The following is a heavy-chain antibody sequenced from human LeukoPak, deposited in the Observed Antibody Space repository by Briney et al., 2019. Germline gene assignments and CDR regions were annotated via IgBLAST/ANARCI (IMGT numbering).Heavy chain of an antibody. D-gene: IGHD6-19*01. V-gene: IGHV3-48*02. CDR2: ISSSSTI. Sequence: GGSLRLSCAASGFTFSSYSMNWVRRAPGKGLEWVSYISSSSTIYYADSVKGRFTISRDNAKNSLYLQMNSLRDEDTAVYYCAREDPYSSGWSFDYWGQGTLVTVSS. CDR1: GFTFSSYS. J-gene: IGHJ4*02. CDR3: AREDPYSSGWSFDY.